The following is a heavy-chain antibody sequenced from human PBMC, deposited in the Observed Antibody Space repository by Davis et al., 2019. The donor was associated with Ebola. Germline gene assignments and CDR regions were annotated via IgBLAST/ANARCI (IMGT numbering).Heavy chain of an antibody. CDR2: INPNSGGT. V-gene: IGHV1-2*04. Sequence: ASVKVSCKASGYTFVAYYMHWVRQAPGQGLEWMGWINPNSGGTNYAQKFQGWVTMTRDTSISTAYMELSRLRSDDTAVYYCARDGSSSWYDYWGQGTLVTVSS. CDR1: GYTFVAYY. CDR3: ARDGSSSWYDY. J-gene: IGHJ4*02. D-gene: IGHD6-13*01.